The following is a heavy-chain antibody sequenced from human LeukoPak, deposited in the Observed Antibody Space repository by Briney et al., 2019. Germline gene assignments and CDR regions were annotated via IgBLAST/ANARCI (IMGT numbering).Heavy chain of an antibody. J-gene: IGHJ4*02. V-gene: IGHV3-74*01. CDR3: ARFGGYDYGFDY. CDR2: INSEGSST. D-gene: IGHD5-12*01. Sequence: GGSLRLSCAASGFTFSSYWMHWVRQAPGKGLVWVSRINSEGSSTSYADSVKGRFTISRDNAKNTLYLQMNSLRAEDTAVYYCARFGGYDYGFDYWGQGTLVTVSS. CDR1: GFTFSSYW.